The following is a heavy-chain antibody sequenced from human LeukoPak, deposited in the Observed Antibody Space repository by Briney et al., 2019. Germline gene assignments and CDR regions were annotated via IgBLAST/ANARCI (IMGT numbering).Heavy chain of an antibody. CDR3: ARLTPSDSSSWYWYFGL. J-gene: IGHJ2*01. V-gene: IGHV4-39*01. D-gene: IGHD6-13*01. CDR1: GGSISGDSYY. CDR2: IYYSGST. Sequence: SETLSLTCTVSGGSISGDSYYWGWIRQPPGKGLEWIGIIYYSGSTYYNPSLRSRVTISVDTSKSQISLKLRSVTAADTAMYYCARLTPSDSSSWYWYFGLWGRGTLVTVSS.